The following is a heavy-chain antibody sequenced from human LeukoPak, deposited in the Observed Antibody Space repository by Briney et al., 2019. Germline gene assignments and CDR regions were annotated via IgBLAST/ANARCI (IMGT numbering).Heavy chain of an antibody. CDR1: GYSISSGYY. J-gene: IGHJ5*02. Sequence: PSETLSLTFAVSGYSISSGYYWGWIRQPPGKGLEWIGSISHSGSTYYNPSLKSRVTISVDTSKNQFSLKLSSVTAADTAVYYCARQLAAAGRVNWFDPWGQGTLVTVSS. V-gene: IGHV4-38-2*01. CDR2: ISHSGST. D-gene: IGHD6-25*01. CDR3: ARQLAAAGRVNWFDP.